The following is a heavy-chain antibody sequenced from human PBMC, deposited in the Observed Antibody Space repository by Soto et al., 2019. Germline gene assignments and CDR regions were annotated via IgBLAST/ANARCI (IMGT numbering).Heavy chain of an antibody. CDR1: GFTFSSYA. Sequence: EVQLLESGGGLVQPGGSLRLSCAASGFTFSSYAMSWVRQAPGKGLEWVSGISGSGGSTYYADSVKGRFTISRDNSKNSVNQEMDRPRAEDTAVYYCANDWGSSNGYNRFDPWGQGTVVTVSS. CDR2: ISGSGGST. J-gene: IGHJ5*02. V-gene: IGHV3-23*01. CDR3: ANDWGSSNGYNRFDP. D-gene: IGHD6-13*01.